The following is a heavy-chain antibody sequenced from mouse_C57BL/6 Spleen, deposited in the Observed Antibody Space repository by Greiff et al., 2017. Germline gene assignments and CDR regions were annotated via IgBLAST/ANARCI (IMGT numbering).Heavy chain of an antibody. CDR1: GFTFSSYA. D-gene: IGHD1-1*01. V-gene: IGHV5-4*01. J-gene: IGHJ2*01. CDR2: ISDGGSYT. Sequence: EVMLVESGGGLVKPGGSLKLSCAASGFTFSSYAMSWVRQTPEKRLEWVATISDGGSYTYYPDNVKGRFTISRDNAKNNLYLQMSHLKSEDTAMYYCAREDLGSSYDYWGQGTTLTVSS. CDR3: AREDLGSSYDY.